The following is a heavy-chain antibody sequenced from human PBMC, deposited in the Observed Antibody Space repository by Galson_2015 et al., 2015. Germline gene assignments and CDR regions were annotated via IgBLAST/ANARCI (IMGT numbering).Heavy chain of an antibody. D-gene: IGHD5-18*01. V-gene: IGHV1-69*02. J-gene: IGHJ6*02. Sequence: SVKVSCKASGGTFSSYTISWVRQAPGQGLEWMGRIIPILGIANYAQKFQGRVTITADKSTSTAYMELSSLRSEDTAVYYCASEYSYEPYYYYYGMDVWGQGTTVTVSS. CDR1: GGTFSSYT. CDR2: IIPILGIA. CDR3: ASEYSYEPYYYYYGMDV.